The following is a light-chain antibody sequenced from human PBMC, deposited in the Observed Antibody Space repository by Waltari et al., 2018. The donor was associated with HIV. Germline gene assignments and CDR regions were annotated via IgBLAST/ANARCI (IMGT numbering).Light chain of an antibody. Sequence: RVKTESPDSRNVSLGERATINCNSSQSVCLGANNNNFLAWYQHKPRQPPLLLFYWASTRNAGVPGRFGVSAAAEDFTLTSSSLRTEDVAVYCCQQYYSSLLTFGGGTKV. CDR2: WAS. V-gene: IGKV4-1*01. CDR3: QQYYSSLLT. CDR1: QSVCLGANNNNF. J-gene: IGKJ4*01.